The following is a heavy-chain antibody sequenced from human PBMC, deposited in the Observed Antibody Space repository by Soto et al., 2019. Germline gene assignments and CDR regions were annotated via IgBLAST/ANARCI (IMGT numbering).Heavy chain of an antibody. Sequence: PGGSLRLSCAASGFTFSSYAMHWVRQAPGKGLEYVSAISGSGDSTYYANSVKGRFTISRDNSKSTLYLQMNSLRAEDTAVYYCAKDLLLAYCGGDCYSRRPEYFQHWGQGTLVTVSS. CDR3: AKDLLLAYCGGDCYSRRPEYFQH. J-gene: IGHJ1*01. V-gene: IGHV3-64*01. CDR2: ISGSGDST. D-gene: IGHD2-21*02. CDR1: GFTFSSYA.